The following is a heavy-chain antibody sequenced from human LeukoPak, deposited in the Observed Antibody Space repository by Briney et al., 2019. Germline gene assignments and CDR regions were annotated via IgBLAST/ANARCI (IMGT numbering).Heavy chain of an antibody. Sequence: GGSLRLSCTASRFTVSSNYMTWVRQAPGKGLEWVSVIYSGGGTYHADSVKGRFTISRDNSKNTLYLQMNSLRAEDTAVYYCAQKMEGSYYGYWGQGTLVTVSS. J-gene: IGHJ4*02. V-gene: IGHV3-66*01. CDR2: IYSGGGT. D-gene: IGHD1-26*01. CDR1: RFTVSSNY. CDR3: AQKMEGSYYGY.